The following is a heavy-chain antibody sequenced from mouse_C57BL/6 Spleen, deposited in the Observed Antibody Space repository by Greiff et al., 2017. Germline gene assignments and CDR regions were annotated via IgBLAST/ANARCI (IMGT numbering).Heavy chain of an antibody. CDR2: INYDGSST. V-gene: IGHV5-16*01. Sequence: EVQLQESEGGLVQPGSSMKLSCTASGFTFSDYYMAWVRQVPEKGLEWVANINYDGSSTYYLDSLKSRFIISRDNAKNILYLQMSSLKSEDTATYYCAREGLLPLDYWGQGTTLTVSS. D-gene: IGHD2-3*01. CDR1: GFTFSDYY. J-gene: IGHJ2*01. CDR3: AREGLLPLDY.